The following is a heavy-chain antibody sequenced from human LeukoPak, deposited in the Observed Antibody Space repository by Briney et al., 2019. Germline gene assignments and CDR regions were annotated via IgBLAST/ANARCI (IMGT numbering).Heavy chain of an antibody. V-gene: IGHV3-11*05. D-gene: IGHD2-21*02. CDR1: GFTFSDAW. Sequence: GGSLRLSCAASGFTFSDAWMNWVRQAPGKGLEWVSSISSSGSYTNYADSVKGRFTISRDNGKESLFLQMNNLRAEDTAVYYCARDNCGGDCYYHWYFDLWGRGTLVTVSS. J-gene: IGHJ2*01. CDR2: ISSSGSYT. CDR3: ARDNCGGDCYYHWYFDL.